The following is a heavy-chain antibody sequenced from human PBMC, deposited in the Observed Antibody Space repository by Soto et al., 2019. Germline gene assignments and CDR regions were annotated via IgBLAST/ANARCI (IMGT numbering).Heavy chain of an antibody. CDR1: GGSISSGDYF. CDR3: ARAKDGYNVH. V-gene: IGHV4-30-4*02. CDR2: IYYSGST. Sequence: SETLSLTCSVSGGSISSGDYFWSWIRQPPGKGLEWIGYIYYSGSTYYNPSLRSRITLSIDTSKSQFSLKLSSVTAADTAVYYCARAKDGYNVHWGQGTLVTVSS. J-gene: IGHJ4*02. D-gene: IGHD5-12*01.